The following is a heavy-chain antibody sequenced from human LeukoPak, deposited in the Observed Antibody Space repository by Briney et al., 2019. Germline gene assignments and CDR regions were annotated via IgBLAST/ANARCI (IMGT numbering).Heavy chain of an antibody. CDR2: IYYSGST. V-gene: IGHV4-59*08. J-gene: IGHJ3*02. Sequence: PSETLSLTCTVSGGSISSYCWSWIRQPPGKGLEWIGYIYYSGSTNYNPSLKSRVTISVDTSKNQFSLKLSSVTAADTAVYYCARHVSTYDSSGYYYTHDAFDIWGQGTMVTVSS. D-gene: IGHD3-22*01. CDR3: ARHVSTYDSSGYYYTHDAFDI. CDR1: GGSISSYC.